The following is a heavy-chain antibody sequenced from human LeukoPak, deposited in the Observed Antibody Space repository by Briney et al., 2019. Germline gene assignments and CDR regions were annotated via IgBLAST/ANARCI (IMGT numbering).Heavy chain of an antibody. V-gene: IGHV3-53*01. CDR3: ARGRGLGVVSPYFDY. Sequence: GGSLRLSCVVSGFSFSNNYIIWVRQAPGNGLERVSVLYGDGRTSHSASVRGRFTISRDNSKNIVSLQMNNLRAEDTAVYYCARGRGLGVVSPYFDYWGQGTLVTVSS. D-gene: IGHD3-3*01. CDR1: GFSFSNNY. J-gene: IGHJ4*02. CDR2: LYGDGRT.